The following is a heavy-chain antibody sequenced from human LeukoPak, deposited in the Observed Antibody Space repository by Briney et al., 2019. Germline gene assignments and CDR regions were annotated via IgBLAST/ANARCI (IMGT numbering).Heavy chain of an antibody. D-gene: IGHD1-26*01. CDR3: ARHSDSGSYKTYGFDI. CDR2: IYYSGST. CDR1: GGSISSYY. V-gene: IGHV4-59*08. J-gene: IGHJ3*02. Sequence: SETLSLTCTVSGGSISSYYWSWIRQPPGKGLEWIGYIYYSGSTNYNPSLKSRVTISVGTSKNQFSLKLSSVTAADTTVYYCARHSDSGSYKTYGFDIWGQGTMVTVSS.